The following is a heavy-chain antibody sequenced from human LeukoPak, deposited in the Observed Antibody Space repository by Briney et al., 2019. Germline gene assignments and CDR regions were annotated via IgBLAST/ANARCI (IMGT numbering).Heavy chain of an antibody. CDR3: ARANHDILTGYPLPIFDY. J-gene: IGHJ4*02. Sequence: PSETLSLTCAVYGGSFSGYYWSWIRQPPGKGLEWIGEINHSGSTNYNPSLKSRVTMSVDTSKNQFSLKLSSVTAADTAVYYCARANHDILTGYPLPIFDYWGQGTLVTVSS. V-gene: IGHV4-34*01. CDR1: GGSFSGYY. D-gene: IGHD3-9*01. CDR2: INHSGST.